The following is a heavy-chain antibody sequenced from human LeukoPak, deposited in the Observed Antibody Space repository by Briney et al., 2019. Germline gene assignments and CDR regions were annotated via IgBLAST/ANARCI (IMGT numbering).Heavy chain of an antibody. V-gene: IGHV3-7*03. J-gene: IGHJ4*02. CDR1: GFTFSAYW. Sequence: RGSLRLSCAASGFTFSAYWMSWVRQAPGKGLEWVANIKQDGSERNYVDSVEGRFTISRDNAKNSLYLQMNSLRAEDTAVYYCARDMPFGGHWGQGTLVTVSS. CDR2: IKQDGSER. CDR3: ARDMPFGGH. D-gene: IGHD3-16*01.